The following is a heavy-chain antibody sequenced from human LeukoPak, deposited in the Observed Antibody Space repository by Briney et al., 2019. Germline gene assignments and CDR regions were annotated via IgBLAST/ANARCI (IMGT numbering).Heavy chain of an antibody. CDR3: ATEVVRGHYYYYYMDV. D-gene: IGHD3-10*01. CDR1: GFTFTNYW. CDR2: IDSDGSST. V-gene: IGHV3-74*01. Sequence: GGSLRLSCGASGFTFTNYWMHWGRQAPGKGLVWVSRIDSDGSSTSYADSVKGRFTISRDNAKNTLALQMNSLRAEDTAVYYCATEVVRGHYYYYYMDVWGKGTTVTVSS. J-gene: IGHJ6*03.